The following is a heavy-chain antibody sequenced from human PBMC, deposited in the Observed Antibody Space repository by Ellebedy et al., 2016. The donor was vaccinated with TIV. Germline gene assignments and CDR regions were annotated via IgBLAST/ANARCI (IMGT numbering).Heavy chain of an antibody. Sequence: PGGSLRLSCAASGFTFNSYAMSWVRQAPGKELEWVSTICNTGSRTYYADSVEGRFIISRDNSKRTLYLQMNSLRAEDTAVYYCAKGRGRGSDSSAPRYYFDYWGLGTLVTVSS. V-gene: IGHV3-23*01. CDR3: AKGRGRGSDSSAPRYYFDY. D-gene: IGHD3-22*01. CDR2: ICNTGSRT. J-gene: IGHJ4*02. CDR1: GFTFNSYA.